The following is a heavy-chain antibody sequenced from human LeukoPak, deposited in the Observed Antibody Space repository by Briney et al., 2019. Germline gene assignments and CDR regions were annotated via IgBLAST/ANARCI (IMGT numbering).Heavy chain of an antibody. CDR1: GGSISSYY. V-gene: IGHV4-59*01. D-gene: IGHD4-17*01. J-gene: IGHJ6*04. Sequence: SETLSLTCTVSGGSISSYYWSWIRQPPGKGLEWIGYIYYSGSTNYNPSLKSRVTISEDTSKNQFSLKLSSVTAADTAVYYCVATALRRRKDYYGMDVWGKGTTVTVSS. CDR3: VATALRRRKDYYGMDV. CDR2: IYYSGST.